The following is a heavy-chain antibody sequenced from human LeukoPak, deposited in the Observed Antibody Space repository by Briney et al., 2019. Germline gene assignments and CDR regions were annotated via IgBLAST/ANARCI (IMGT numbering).Heavy chain of an antibody. J-gene: IGHJ4*02. CDR3: ARGWRRDKVGAFFDY. V-gene: IGHV1-8*02. Sequence: ASVKVSCKASGGTFSSYAINWVRQATGQGLEWMGWMNPNSGNTGYAQKFQGRVTMTRNTSISTAYMELSSLRSEDTAVYYCARGWRRDKVGAFFDYWGQGTLVTVSS. CDR2: MNPNSGNT. CDR1: GGTFSSYA. D-gene: IGHD1-26*01.